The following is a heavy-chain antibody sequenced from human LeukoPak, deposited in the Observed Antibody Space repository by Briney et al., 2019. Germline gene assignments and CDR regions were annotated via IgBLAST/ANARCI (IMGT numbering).Heavy chain of an antibody. J-gene: IGHJ4*02. CDR2: ISSNGGST. Sequence: GGSLRLSCAASGFTFSNYAMHWVRQAPRKGLEYVSTISSNGGSTHYANSVKGRFTISRDNSKSTLYLQMGSLRDDDTAVYYCARGGTCSSSSLGDYWGQGTLVTVSS. CDR1: GFTFSNYA. D-gene: IGHD6-6*01. CDR3: ARGGTCSSSSLGDY. V-gene: IGHV3-64*01.